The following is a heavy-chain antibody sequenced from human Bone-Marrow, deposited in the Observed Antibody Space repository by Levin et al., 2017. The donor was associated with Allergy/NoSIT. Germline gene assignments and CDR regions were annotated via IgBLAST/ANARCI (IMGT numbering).Heavy chain of an antibody. CDR3: AHPSAYDDAFDI. CDR2: IYWDDDQ. Sequence: SGPTLVKPTQTLTLTCTFSGFSLSTSGMSVGWIRQPPGKALEWLALIYWDDDQRYSQSLKSRLTITKDTSKNQVVLTMTNMDPVDTATYYCAHPSAYDDAFDIWGQGTMVTVSS. D-gene: IGHD5-12*01. J-gene: IGHJ3*02. CDR1: GFSLSTSGMS. V-gene: IGHV2-5*02.